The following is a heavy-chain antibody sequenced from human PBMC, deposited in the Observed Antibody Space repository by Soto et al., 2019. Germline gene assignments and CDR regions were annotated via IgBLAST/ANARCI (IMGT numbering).Heavy chain of an antibody. D-gene: IGHD3-3*01. Sequence: SVTGSFTASGGTFLSYAISWVRQAPGQGLEWMGGIIPIFGTANYAQKFQGRVSMTEDTSTDTAYMQLSSLRSEDTAVYYCATGFWSGHESDYYAMDVWGQGTTVNVS. CDR1: GGTFLSYA. CDR2: IIPIFGTA. J-gene: IGHJ6*02. CDR3: ATGFWSGHESDYYAMDV. V-gene: IGHV1-69*06.